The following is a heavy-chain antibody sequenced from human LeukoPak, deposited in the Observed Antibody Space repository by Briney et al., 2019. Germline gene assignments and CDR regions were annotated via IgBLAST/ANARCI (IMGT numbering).Heavy chain of an antibody. CDR2: IYYSGST. CDR3: AGGYDGTYFDY. Sequence: PSETLSLTCTVSGGSISSYYWSWIRQPPGKGLEWIGYIYYSGSTNYNPSLKSRVTIPVDTSKNQFSLKLSSVTAADTAVYYCAGGYDGTYFDYWGQGTLVTVSS. CDR1: GGSISSYY. J-gene: IGHJ4*02. D-gene: IGHD5-12*01. V-gene: IGHV4-59*08.